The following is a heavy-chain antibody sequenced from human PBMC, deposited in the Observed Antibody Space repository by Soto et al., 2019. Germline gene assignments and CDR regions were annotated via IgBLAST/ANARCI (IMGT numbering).Heavy chain of an antibody. CDR1: GVSIITYY. Sequence: SETLCLTCTVSGVSIITYYWSLIRPPPGKGLEWIGWIYYSGSASSNPFLKSRVTMSVDTSKNQFSLKLSSVTATDTAMYFCARHIYGDHDYFDSWGQGTLVTVSS. V-gene: IGHV4-59*08. CDR3: ARHIYGDHDYFDS. CDR2: IYYSGSA. D-gene: IGHD4-17*01. J-gene: IGHJ4*02.